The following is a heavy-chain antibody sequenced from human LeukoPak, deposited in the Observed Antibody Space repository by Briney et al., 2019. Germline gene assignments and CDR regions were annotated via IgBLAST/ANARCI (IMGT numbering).Heavy chain of an antibody. Sequence: GGSLRLSCAASGFTFSIYGMHWVRQAPGKGLEWVAVISYDGSNKYYADSVKGRFTISRDNSKNTLYLQMNSLRAEDTAVYYCASRDYWGQGTLVTVSS. V-gene: IGHV3-30*03. CDR3: ASRDY. CDR1: GFTFSIYG. CDR2: ISYDGSNK. J-gene: IGHJ4*02.